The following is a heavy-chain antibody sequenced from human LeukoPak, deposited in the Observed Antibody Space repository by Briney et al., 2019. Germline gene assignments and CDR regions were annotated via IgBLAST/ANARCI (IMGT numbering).Heavy chain of an antibody. D-gene: IGHD5-12*01. CDR3: AREPTSGREPTSGRPLDY. CDR1: GGSISGYF. CDR2: IYSSGSN. J-gene: IGHJ4*02. V-gene: IGHV4-4*07. Sequence: SETLSLTCTVSGGSISGYFWTWIRQPAGKGLEWIGRIYSSGSNNYNPSLKSRVTMSLDTSKNHFSLNLSSVTAADTAVYYCAREPTSGREPTSGRPLDYWGQGTLVTVSS.